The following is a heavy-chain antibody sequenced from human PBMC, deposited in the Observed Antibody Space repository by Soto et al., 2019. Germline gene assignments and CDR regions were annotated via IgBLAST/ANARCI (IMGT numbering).Heavy chain of an antibody. D-gene: IGHD2-21*02. CDR1: GYTFTSYG. CDR3: ARDRANCGGDCYPFDP. J-gene: IGHJ5*02. Sequence: ASVKVSCKASGYTFTSYGISWARQAPGQGLEWMGWISAYNGNTNYAQKLQGRVTMTTDTSTSTAYMELRSLRSDDTAVYYCARDRANCGGDCYPFDPWGQGTLVTVSS. V-gene: IGHV1-18*01. CDR2: ISAYNGNT.